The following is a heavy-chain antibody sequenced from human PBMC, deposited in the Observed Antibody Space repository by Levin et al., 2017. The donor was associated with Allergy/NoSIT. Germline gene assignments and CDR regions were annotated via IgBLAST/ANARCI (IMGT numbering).Heavy chain of an antibody. V-gene: IGHV1-69*01. J-gene: IGHJ4*02. CDR1: GGTFSSYA. D-gene: IGHD3-10*01. Sequence: KISCKASGGTFSSYAISWVRQAPGQGLEWMGGIIPIFGTANYAQKFQGRVTITADESTSTAYMELSSLRSEDTAVYYCARDVYGSGSYYGYWGQGTLVTVSS. CDR3: ARDVYGSGSYYGY. CDR2: IIPIFGTA.